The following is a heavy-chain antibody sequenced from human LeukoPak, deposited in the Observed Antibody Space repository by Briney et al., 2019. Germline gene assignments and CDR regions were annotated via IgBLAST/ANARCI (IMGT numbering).Heavy chain of an antibody. CDR1: GGTFSSYA. CDR2: IIPIFGTA. D-gene: IGHD2-2*02. CDR3: ARVGRYCSSTSCYNNWFDP. V-gene: IGHV1-69*13. J-gene: IGHJ5*02. Sequence: SVKVSCKASGGTFSSYAISWVRQAPGRGLEWMGGIIPIFGTANYAQKFQGRVTITADESTNTAYMELSSLRSEDTAVYYCARVGRYCSSTSCYNNWFDPWGQGTLVTVSS.